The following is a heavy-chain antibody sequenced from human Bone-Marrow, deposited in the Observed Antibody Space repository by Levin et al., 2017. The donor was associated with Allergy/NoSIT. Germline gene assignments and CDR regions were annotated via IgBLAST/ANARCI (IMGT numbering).Heavy chain of an antibody. CDR3: ARVRIEVEGLGPDAAIYYYGFDV. Sequence: ASVKVSCKASGYSFKTYDINWMRQADGQGPEWMGWMNPNSGNTGYAQKFQGRVSMTRDTATETAYMELRSLKTDDTAVYYCARVRIEVEGLGPDAAIYYYGFDVWGQGTTVTVSS. J-gene: IGHJ6*02. D-gene: IGHD6-19*01. V-gene: IGHV1-8*02. CDR2: MNPNSGNT. CDR1: GYSFKTYD.